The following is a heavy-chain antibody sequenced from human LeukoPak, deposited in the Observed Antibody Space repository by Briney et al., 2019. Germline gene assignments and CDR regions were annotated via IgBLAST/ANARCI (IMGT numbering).Heavy chain of an antibody. V-gene: IGHV4-39*01. CDR1: GGSISSSSYY. CDR2: IYYSGST. J-gene: IGHJ5*02. CDR3: ARGCYDFWSGYPTRGGWFDP. D-gene: IGHD3-3*01. Sequence: PSEPLSLPCTVSGGSISSSSYYWGWIRQPPGKGLEWFGSIYYSGSTYYNPSRKSRVTISVDTSKNQFSLKLSSVTAADTAVYYCARGCYDFWSGYPTRGGWFDPWGQGTLVTVSS.